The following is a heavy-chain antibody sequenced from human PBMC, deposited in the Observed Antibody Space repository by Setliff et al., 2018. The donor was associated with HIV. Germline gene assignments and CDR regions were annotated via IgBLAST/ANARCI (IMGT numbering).Heavy chain of an antibody. D-gene: IGHD6-19*01. CDR1: GGSISTSY. Sequence: SETLSLTCTVSGGSISTSYWNWIRQPLGKGLEWIAYIYISGTTNYNPSLKSRVTMSLDTSRNQFSLKVNSVTAADTAVYYCARSPRIGVAGEFEYWGQGTLVTVSS. CDR2: IYISGTT. J-gene: IGHJ4*02. CDR3: ARSPRIGVAGEFEY. V-gene: IGHV4-4*09.